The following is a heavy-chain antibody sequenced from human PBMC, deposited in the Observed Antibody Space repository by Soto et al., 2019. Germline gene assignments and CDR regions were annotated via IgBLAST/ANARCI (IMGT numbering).Heavy chain of an antibody. CDR2: INAGNGNT. V-gene: IGHV1-3*01. J-gene: IGHJ4*02. Sequence: ASVKVSCKASGYTFTSYAMHWVRQAPGQRLEWMGWINAGNGNTKYSQKFQGRVTITRDTSASTAYMELSSLRSEDTAVYYCARGVALRHFDFDYWGQGTLVTVSS. CDR1: GYTFTSYA. CDR3: ARGVALRHFDFDY. D-gene: IGHD3-9*01.